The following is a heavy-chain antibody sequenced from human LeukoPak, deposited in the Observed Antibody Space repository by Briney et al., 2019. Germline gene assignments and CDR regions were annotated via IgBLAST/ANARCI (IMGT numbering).Heavy chain of an antibody. Sequence: PGGSLRLSCAASGFTLDSNSMSWVRQAPGKGLEWVANIKQDGSEKYYVDSVKGRFTISRDNAKNSLYLQMNSLRAEDTAVYYCAKNWGSPDYWGQGTLVTVSS. CDR1: GFTLDSNS. V-gene: IGHV3-7*01. J-gene: IGHJ4*02. CDR2: IKQDGSEK. CDR3: AKNWGSPDY. D-gene: IGHD7-27*01.